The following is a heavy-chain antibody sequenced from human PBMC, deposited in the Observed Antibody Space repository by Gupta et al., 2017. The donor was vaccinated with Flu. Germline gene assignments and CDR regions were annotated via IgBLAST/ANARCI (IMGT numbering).Heavy chain of an antibody. CDR3: AKDMGSVVVAATNAFDI. J-gene: IGHJ3*02. CDR2: ISWNSGSI. V-gene: IGHV3-9*01. CDR1: GFTFDDYA. Sequence: EVQLVESGGGWVQPGRSLRLSCAASGFTFDDYAMHWVRQAPGKGLEWVSGISWNSGSIGYADSVKGRFTISRDNAKNSLYLQMNSLRAEDTALYYCAKDMGSVVVAATNAFDIWGQGTMVTVSS. D-gene: IGHD2-15*01.